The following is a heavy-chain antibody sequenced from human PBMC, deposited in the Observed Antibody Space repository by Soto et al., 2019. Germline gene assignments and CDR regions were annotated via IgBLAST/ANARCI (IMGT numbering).Heavy chain of an antibody. CDR3: AGDMSSEGPPMYYYGMDV. D-gene: IGHD3-10*02. Sequence: SAMVPCTDFGGKFNIYAMSWVRQAPGQGLEWMGGFMPTFGTSNYAPKFKGRVTITADESTRTVYMEVSSLLSEDTAIYYCAGDMSSEGPPMYYYGMDVWG. V-gene: IGHV1-69*01. CDR2: FMPTFGTS. CDR1: GGKFNIYA. J-gene: IGHJ6*02.